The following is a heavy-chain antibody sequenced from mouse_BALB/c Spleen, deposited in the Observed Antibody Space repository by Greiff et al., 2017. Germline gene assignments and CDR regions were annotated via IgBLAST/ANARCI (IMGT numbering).Heavy chain of an antibody. CDR3: AREGLLWSYYAMDY. V-gene: IGHV5-6-3*01. D-gene: IGHD1-1*02. Sequence: EVQVVESGGGLVQPGGSLKLSCAASGFTFSSYGMSWVRQTPDTRLELVATINSNGGSTYYPDSVKGRFTISRDNAKNTLYLQMSSLKSEDTAMYYCAREGLLWSYYAMDYWGQGTSVTVAS. CDR2: INSNGGST. CDR1: GFTFSSYG. J-gene: IGHJ4*01.